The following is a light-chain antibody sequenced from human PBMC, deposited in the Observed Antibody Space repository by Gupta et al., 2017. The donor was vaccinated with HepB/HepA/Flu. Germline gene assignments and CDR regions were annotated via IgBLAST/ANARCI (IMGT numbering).Light chain of an antibody. CDR2: AAS. Sequence: EIVLTQSPATLSLSPGERATLHCRASQSYVDYLAWYQQKPCQAPRLLISAASHRAKGIKARFSGRAYGTDCTLTISSPEPDDFPVHYCPARYYWHPLFTFGHGTKVDIK. J-gene: IGKJ3*01. CDR3: PARYYWHPLFT. CDR1: QSYVDY. V-gene: IGKV3-11*01.